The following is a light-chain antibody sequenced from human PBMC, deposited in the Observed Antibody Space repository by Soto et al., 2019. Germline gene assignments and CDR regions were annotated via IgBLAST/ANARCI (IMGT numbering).Light chain of an antibody. CDR3: QQYGSSPLT. CDR2: GAS. CDR1: QSVSSSY. J-gene: IGKJ4*01. Sequence: EIVLTQSPGTLSLSPGERATLSFRASQSVSSSYLAWYQQKPGQAPRLLIYGASSRATGIPDRFSGSGSGTDFTLTIGRLEPEDFAVYYCQQYGSSPLTFGGGTKV. V-gene: IGKV3-20*01.